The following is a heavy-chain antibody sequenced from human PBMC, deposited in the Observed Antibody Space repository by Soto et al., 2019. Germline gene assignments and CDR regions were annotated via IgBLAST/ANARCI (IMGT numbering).Heavy chain of an antibody. J-gene: IGHJ6*02. Sequence: QVQLQQWGAGLLRPSETLSLTCAVYGGSFRDFYWSWLRQTPEKGLEWFGEINHSGDTKYNPSLESRVTISVDTSKNQFSLKVNFVTPADTAVYYCARTGGMDVWGPGATVTVSS. CDR1: GGSFRDFY. CDR3: ARTGGMDV. CDR2: INHSGDT. V-gene: IGHV4-34*01.